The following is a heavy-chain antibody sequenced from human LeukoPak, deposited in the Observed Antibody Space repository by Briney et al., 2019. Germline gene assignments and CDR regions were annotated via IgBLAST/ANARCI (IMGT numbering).Heavy chain of an antibody. Sequence: GGSLRLSCAASGFTFSSYAMSWVRQAPGKGLEWVSAISGSGGSTYYADSVKGRFTISRDNSKNTLYLQMNSLRAEDTAVYYCAKDLVPVDVPVVVPAATRDGWFDPWGQGTLVTVSS. CDR1: GFTFSSYA. J-gene: IGHJ5*02. V-gene: IGHV3-23*01. D-gene: IGHD2-2*01. CDR2: ISGSGGST. CDR3: AKDLVPVDVPVVVPAATRDGWFDP.